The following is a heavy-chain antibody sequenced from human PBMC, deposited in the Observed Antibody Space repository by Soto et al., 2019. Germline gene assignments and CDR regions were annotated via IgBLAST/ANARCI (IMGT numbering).Heavy chain of an antibody. J-gene: IGHJ5*02. CDR2: INHSGST. CDR1: GGSFSGYY. Sequence: SETLSLTCAVYGGSFSGYYWSWIRQPPVKGLEWIGEINHSGSTNYNPSLKSRVTISVDTSKNQFSLKLSSVTAADTAVYYCARASRRLYYDSSGYYPWGQGTLVTVSS. D-gene: IGHD3-22*01. CDR3: ARASRRLYYDSSGYYP. V-gene: IGHV4-34*01.